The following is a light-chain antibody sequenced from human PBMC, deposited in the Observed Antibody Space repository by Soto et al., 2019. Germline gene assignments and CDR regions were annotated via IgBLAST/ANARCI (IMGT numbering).Light chain of an antibody. Sequence: QSALTQPPSVSGAPGQTVIISCSGSSSNIGAPYDVNWYRQLPGTAPKLLIYGNMNRPSGVPDRFSGSKSGTSASLAITGLQAEDEADYYCQSYDSSLSGYVFGTGTKVTVL. J-gene: IGLJ1*01. V-gene: IGLV1-40*01. CDR1: SSNIGAPYD. CDR2: GNM. CDR3: QSYDSSLSGYV.